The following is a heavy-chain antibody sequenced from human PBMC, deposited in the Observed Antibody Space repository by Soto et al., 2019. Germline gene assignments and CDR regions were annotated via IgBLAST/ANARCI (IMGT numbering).Heavy chain of an antibody. CDR3: ARAGAPLRSVPDY. V-gene: IGHV1-18*01. CDR1: GYTFYNYG. J-gene: IGHJ4*02. Sequence: QVQLVQSGAEVKKPGASVKVSCKASGYTFYNYGVSWVRQAPGQGLEWVGWISAYDHSTHYAQKLQGRVTMTADTXTSTAYRELRSLRSDDTAVYYCARAGAPLRSVPDYWGRGTLVAVSS. CDR2: ISAYDHST. D-gene: IGHD3-10*01.